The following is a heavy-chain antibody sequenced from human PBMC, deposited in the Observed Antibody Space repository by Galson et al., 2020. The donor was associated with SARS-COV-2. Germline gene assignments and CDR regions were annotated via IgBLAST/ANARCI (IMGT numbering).Heavy chain of an antibody. CDR3: AKDIARLGELSLYPYYYYYGMDV. CDR1: GFTFDDYT. J-gene: IGHJ6*02. V-gene: IGHV3-43*01. D-gene: IGHD3-16*02. Sequence: GESLKISCAASGFTFDDYTMHWVRQAPGKGLEWVSLISWDGGSTYYADSVKGRFTISRDNSKNSLYLQMNSLRTEDTALYYCAKDIARLGELSLYPYYYYYGMDVWGQGTTVTVSS. CDR2: ISWDGGST.